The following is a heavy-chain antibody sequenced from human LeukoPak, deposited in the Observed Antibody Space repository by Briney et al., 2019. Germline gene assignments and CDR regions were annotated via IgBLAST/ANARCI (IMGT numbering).Heavy chain of an antibody. D-gene: IGHD4-17*01. CDR1: GFTFSSYA. J-gene: IGHJ3*02. V-gene: IGHV3-30*04. Sequence: GRSLRLSCAASGFTFSSYAMHWVRQAPGKGLEWVAVISYDGSNKYYADSVKGLFTISRDNSKNTLYLQMNSLRAEDTAVYYCARDYGVIWGQGTMVTVSS. CDR3: ARDYGVI. CDR2: ISYDGSNK.